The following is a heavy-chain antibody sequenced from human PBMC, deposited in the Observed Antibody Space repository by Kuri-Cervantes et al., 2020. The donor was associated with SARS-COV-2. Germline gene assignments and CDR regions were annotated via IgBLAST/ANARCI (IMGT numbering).Heavy chain of an antibody. D-gene: IGHD3-10*01. CDR3: AKLWFGELGTY. CDR2: INPDGSYT. CDR1: GFTFSGHW. J-gene: IGHJ4*02. Sequence: LSLTCAASGFTFSGHWIHWVRQAPGKGLVWVSRINPDGSYTNNADSVKGRFTLSRDNAKNMLFLQMNSLRAEDTAVYYCAKLWFGELGTYWGQGTLVTVSS. V-gene: IGHV3-74*01.